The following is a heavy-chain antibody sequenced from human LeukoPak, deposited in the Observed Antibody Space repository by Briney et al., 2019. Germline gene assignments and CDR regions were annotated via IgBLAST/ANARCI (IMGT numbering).Heavy chain of an antibody. J-gene: IGHJ4*02. CDR2: IYYSGST. CDR1: GGSISSSSYY. CDR3: ARDEQQLVLDY. Sequence: KSSETLSLTCTVSGGSISSSSYYWGWIRPPPGKGLEWIGSIYYSGSTYYNPSLKSRVTISVDTSKNQFSLKLSSVTAADTAVYYCARDEQQLVLDYWGQGTLVTVSS. V-gene: IGHV4-39*07. D-gene: IGHD6-13*01.